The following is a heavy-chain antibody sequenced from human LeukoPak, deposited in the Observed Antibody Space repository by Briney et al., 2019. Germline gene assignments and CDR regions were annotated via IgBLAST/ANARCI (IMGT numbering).Heavy chain of an antibody. CDR2: ISSSGSYI. CDR3: ARGTYRSSSPSIGMPYYLDY. CDR1: GFTFTRYS. Sequence: GGSLRLSCAASGFTFTRYSMNWVRQAPGKGLEWVSSISSSGSYIFYAQSVEGRFIISRDNAENSHYLQMNSLRVDDTAVYFCARGTYRSSSPSIGMPYYLDYWGQGILVTVSS. D-gene: IGHD6-6*01. J-gene: IGHJ4*02. V-gene: IGHV3-21*01.